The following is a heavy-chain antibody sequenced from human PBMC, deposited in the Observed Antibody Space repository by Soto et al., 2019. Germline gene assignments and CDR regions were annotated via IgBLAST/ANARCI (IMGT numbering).Heavy chain of an antibody. D-gene: IGHD1-26*01. CDR1: GFTFGDYA. J-gene: IGHJ6*02. V-gene: IGHV3-49*04. CDR2: IRSKAYGGTT. CDR3: TRSREWELLPGDYYYYGMDV. Sequence: QSGGSLRLSCTASGFTFGDYAMSWVRQAPGKGLEWVGFIRSKAYGGTTEYAASVKGRFTISGDDSKSIAYLQMNSLKTEDTAVYYCTRSREWELLPGDYYYYGMDVWGQGTTVTVSS.